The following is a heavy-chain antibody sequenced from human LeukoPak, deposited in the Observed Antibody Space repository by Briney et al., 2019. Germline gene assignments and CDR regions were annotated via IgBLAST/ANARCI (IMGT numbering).Heavy chain of an antibody. D-gene: IGHD2-21*02. Sequence: GGSLRLSCAASGLTFSSYNMNWVRQAPGKGLQWVSYISSGSSTVYYADSVKGRFSISRDNAKNSLYLQMNGLRAEDTAVYYCAYSEGLLFDYWGQGTLVTVSS. CDR1: GLTFSSYN. CDR3: AYSEGLLFDY. J-gene: IGHJ4*02. CDR2: ISSGSSTV. V-gene: IGHV3-48*01.